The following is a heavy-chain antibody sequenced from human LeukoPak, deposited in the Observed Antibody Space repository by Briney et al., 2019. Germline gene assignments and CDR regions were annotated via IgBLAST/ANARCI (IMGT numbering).Heavy chain of an antibody. V-gene: IGHV3-74*01. Sequence: GGSLRLSCAASGFTFSSYWMHWVRQAPGKGLVWVSRINSDGSSTSYADSVKGRYIISRDNAKNTLYLQMNSLRAEDTAVYYCATGYSSGWYNYWGQGTLVTVSS. J-gene: IGHJ4*02. CDR1: GFTFSSYW. D-gene: IGHD6-19*01. CDR2: INSDGSST. CDR3: ATGYSSGWYNY.